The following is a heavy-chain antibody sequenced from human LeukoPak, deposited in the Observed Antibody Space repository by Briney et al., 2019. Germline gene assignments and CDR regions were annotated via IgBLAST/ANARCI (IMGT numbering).Heavy chain of an antibody. D-gene: IGHD2-15*01. CDR2: IYYSGST. J-gene: IGHJ4*02. Sequence: SETLSLTCTVSGGSISSYYWSWIRQPPGKGLERIGYIYYSGSTNYNPSLKSRVTISVDTSKNQFSLKLSSVTAADTAVYYCARGPAWQVVAYYFDYWGQGTLVTVSS. CDR1: GGSISSYY. V-gene: IGHV4-59*01. CDR3: ARGPAWQVVAYYFDY.